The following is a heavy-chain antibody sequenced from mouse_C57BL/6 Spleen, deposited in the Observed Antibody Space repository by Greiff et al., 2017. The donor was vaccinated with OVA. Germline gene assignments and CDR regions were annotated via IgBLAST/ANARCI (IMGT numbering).Heavy chain of an antibody. J-gene: IGHJ1*03. V-gene: IGHV1-7*01. CDR3: ARFHYGSSSAWYFDV. Sequence: LVESGAELAKPGASVKLSCKASGYTFTSYWMHWVKQRPGQGLEWIGYINPSSGYTKYNQKFKDKATLTADKSSSTAYMQLSSLTYEDSAVYYCARFHYGSSSAWYFDVWGTGTTVTVSS. CDR1: GYTFTSYW. CDR2: INPSSGYT. D-gene: IGHD1-1*01.